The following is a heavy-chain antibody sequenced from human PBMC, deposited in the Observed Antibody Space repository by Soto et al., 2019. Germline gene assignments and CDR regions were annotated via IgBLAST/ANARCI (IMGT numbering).Heavy chain of an antibody. J-gene: IGHJ6*02. CDR2: ISYDGSNK. D-gene: IGHD2-2*01. V-gene: IGHV3-30*18. Sequence: QVQLVESGGGVVQPGRSLRLSCAASGFTFSSYGMHWVRQAPGKGLEWVAVISYDGSNKYYADSVKGRFTISRDNSKNTLYLQMNSLRAEDTAVYYCAKGQDIVVVPAARGYYYYYGMDVWGQGTKVTVSS. CDR3: AKGQDIVVVPAARGYYYYYGMDV. CDR1: GFTFSSYG.